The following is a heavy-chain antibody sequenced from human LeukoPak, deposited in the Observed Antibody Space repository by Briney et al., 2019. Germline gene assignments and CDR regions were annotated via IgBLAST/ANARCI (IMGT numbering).Heavy chain of an antibody. CDR1: GFTFSSYA. J-gene: IGHJ5*02. D-gene: IGHD4-17*01. CDR3: ARDGSTVTTGDNWFDP. V-gene: IGHV3-48*03. Sequence: GGSLRLSCAASGFTFSSYAMSWVRQAPGKGLEWVSYISSSGSTIYYADSVKGRFAISRDNAKNSLYLQMNSLRAEDTAVYYCARDGSTVTTGDNWFDPWGQGTLVTVSS. CDR2: ISSSGSTI.